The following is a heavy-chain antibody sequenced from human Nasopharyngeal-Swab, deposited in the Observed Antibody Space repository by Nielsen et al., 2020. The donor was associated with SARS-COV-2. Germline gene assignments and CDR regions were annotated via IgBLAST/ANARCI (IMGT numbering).Heavy chain of an antibody. CDR2: TNTDGSST. CDR3: ARHYYDTRAVWFDP. D-gene: IGHD3-22*01. Sequence: GEPLKISCAASGFTFSTYWMHWVRQAPGKGLVWVSRTNTDGSSTDYADSVKGRFTISRDNAKNTLYLQMNSLRAEDTAVYYCARHYYDTRAVWFDPWGQGTLVTVSS. CDR1: GFTFSTYW. V-gene: IGHV3-74*01. J-gene: IGHJ5*02.